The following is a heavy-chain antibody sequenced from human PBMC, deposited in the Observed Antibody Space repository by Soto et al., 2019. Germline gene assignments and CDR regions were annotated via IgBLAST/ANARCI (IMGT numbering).Heavy chain of an antibody. CDR2: IYYSGST. CDR3: ARVGSSWYIGY. Sequence: QVQLQELGPGLVKPSETLSLTCTVSGGSISSYYWSWIRQPPGKGLEWIGYIYYSGSTNYNPSLKSRVTISVDTSKNQFSLKLSSVTAADTAVYYCARVGSSWYIGYWGQGTLVTVSS. V-gene: IGHV4-59*01. D-gene: IGHD6-13*01. J-gene: IGHJ4*02. CDR1: GGSISSYY.